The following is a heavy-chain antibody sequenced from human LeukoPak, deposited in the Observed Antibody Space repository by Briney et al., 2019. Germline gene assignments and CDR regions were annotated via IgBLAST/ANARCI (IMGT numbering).Heavy chain of an antibody. CDR3: ARRFDC. J-gene: IGHJ4*02. V-gene: IGHV3-48*03. CDR2: ISSSSSSTI. Sequence: GGSLRLSCAASGFTFSSYEMNWVRQAPGKGLEGVSYISSSSSSTIYYADTVKGRFTISRDNAKSSLYLQMNSLRVEDTAVYYCARRFDCWGQGTLVTVSS. CDR1: GFTFSSYE.